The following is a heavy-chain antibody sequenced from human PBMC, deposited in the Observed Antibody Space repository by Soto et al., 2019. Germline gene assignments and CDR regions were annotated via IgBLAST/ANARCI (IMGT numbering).Heavy chain of an antibody. CDR2: ISGNNANI. CDR3: ARQVYTVVTPIDL. J-gene: IGHJ5*02. CDR1: GCTVSAYS. Sequence: PGGTLSLSCVPSGCTVSAYSRKCGLRPPGKGPEWLSYISGNNANIYYADSVRGRFTISRDNAKSSLFLQMDSLRDEDTAVYYCARQVYTVVTPIDLWGQGTLVTVSS. D-gene: IGHD2-21*02. V-gene: IGHV3-48*02.